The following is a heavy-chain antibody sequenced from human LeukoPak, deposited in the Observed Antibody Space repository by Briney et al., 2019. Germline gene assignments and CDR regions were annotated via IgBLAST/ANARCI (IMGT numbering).Heavy chain of an antibody. D-gene: IGHD5-12*01. V-gene: IGHV3-21*01. J-gene: IGHJ4*02. CDR1: GFTFSSYS. Sequence: PGGSLRLSCAASGFTFSSYSMNWVRQAPGKGLEWVSSISSSSSYIYYADSVKGRFTISRDNSRNTLYLQMNSLRAEDTAVYYCARDRTAYSYGTLFDYWGQGTLVTVSS. CDR2: ISSSSSYI. CDR3: ARDRTAYSYGTLFDY.